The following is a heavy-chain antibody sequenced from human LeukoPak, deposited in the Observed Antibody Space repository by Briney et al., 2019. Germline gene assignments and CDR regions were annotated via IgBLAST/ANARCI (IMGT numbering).Heavy chain of an antibody. J-gene: IGHJ4*02. CDR1: GGSFSGYY. CDR2: INHSGST. V-gene: IGHV4-34*01. CDR3: ARGHGGDYDFWSGYEAALDY. D-gene: IGHD3-3*01. Sequence: SETLSLTCAVYGGSFSGYYWTWIRQPPGKGLEWIGEINHSGSTYYNPSLKSRVTISVDTSKNQFSLNLSSVTAADTAVYYCARGHGGDYDFWSGYEAALDYWGQGTLVTVSS.